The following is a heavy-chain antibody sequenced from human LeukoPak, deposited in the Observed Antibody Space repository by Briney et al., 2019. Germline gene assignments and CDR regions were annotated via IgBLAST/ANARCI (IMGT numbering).Heavy chain of an antibody. D-gene: IGHD6-19*01. J-gene: IGHJ6*03. V-gene: IGHV3-21*01. Sequence: GGSLRLSCAASGFTFSSYSMNWVRQAPGKGLEWVSSISSSSSYIYYADSVKGRFTISRDNAKNSLYLQMNSLGAEDTAVYYCARALKQWYYMDVWGKGTTVTVSS. CDR1: GFTFSSYS. CDR2: ISSSSSYI. CDR3: ARALKQWYYMDV.